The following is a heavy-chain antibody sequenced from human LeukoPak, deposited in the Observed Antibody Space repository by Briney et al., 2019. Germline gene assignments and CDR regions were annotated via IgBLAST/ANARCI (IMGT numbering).Heavy chain of an antibody. V-gene: IGHV3-30*04. CDR1: GFNFRDSA. Sequence: PGGSLRLSCAASGFNFRDSALHWVRQPPGKGLEGVAVSSYDGTNKNYADSVNGRFTISRDNSKNTLFLQMNNLRLEDTAVYYCAADYGDYVSPSDWGQGSLVIVSS. CDR2: SSYDGTNK. J-gene: IGHJ4*02. CDR3: AADYGDYVSPSD. D-gene: IGHD4-17*01.